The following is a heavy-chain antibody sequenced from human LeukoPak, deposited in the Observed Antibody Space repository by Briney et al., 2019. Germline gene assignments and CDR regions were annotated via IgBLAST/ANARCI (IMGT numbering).Heavy chain of an antibody. CDR1: GGSISSSTYY. J-gene: IGHJ4*02. Sequence: SQTLSLTCTVSGGSISSSTYYWGWIRQPPGKGLEWIGCIYYSGSTYYNPSLKSRVTISVDTSKNQFSLKLSSVTAADTAVYYCARLDGDSLFDYWGQGTLVTVSS. CDR3: ARLDGDSLFDY. D-gene: IGHD4-17*01. CDR2: IYYSGST. V-gene: IGHV4-39*01.